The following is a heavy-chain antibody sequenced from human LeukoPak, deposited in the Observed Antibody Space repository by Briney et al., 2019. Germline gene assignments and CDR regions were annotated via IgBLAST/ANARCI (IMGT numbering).Heavy chain of an antibody. Sequence: GGSLRLSCAASGFTFSNYAMSWVRQAPGKGLEWVSSISSSSSYIYYADSVKGRFTISRDNAKNSLYLQMNSLRAEDTAVYYCARKANFGYAFDIWGQGTMVTVSS. J-gene: IGHJ3*02. D-gene: IGHD1-14*01. CDR2: ISSSSSYI. V-gene: IGHV3-21*01. CDR3: ARKANFGYAFDI. CDR1: GFTFSNYA.